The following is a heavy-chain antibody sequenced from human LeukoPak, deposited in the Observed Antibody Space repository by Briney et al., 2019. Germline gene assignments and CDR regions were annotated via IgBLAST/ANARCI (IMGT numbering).Heavy chain of an antibody. D-gene: IGHD2-8*01. CDR3: AREDVVLVDAVRYQYYGMDV. V-gene: IGHV1-46*01. Sequence: ASVKVSCKASGYNFISYYMHWVRQAPGQGLEWMGIINPSGGSTSYAQKLQDRVTMTRDKYTRTVYMELSRLKYEDTDVYYCAREDVVLVDAVRYQYYGMDVWGQGTTVTVSS. J-gene: IGHJ6*02. CDR2: INPSGGST. CDR1: GYNFISYY.